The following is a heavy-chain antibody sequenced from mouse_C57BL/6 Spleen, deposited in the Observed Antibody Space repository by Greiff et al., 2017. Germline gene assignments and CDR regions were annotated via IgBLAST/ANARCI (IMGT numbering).Heavy chain of an antibody. V-gene: IGHV3-1*01. J-gene: IGHJ1*03. CDR2: ISYSGST. D-gene: IGHD2-1*01. CDR3: AREIYYGNLRYCDV. Sequence: EVQGVESGPGMVKPSQSLSLTCTVIGYSITSGYDWHWIRHFPGNKLEWMGYISYSGSTNYNPSLKSRISITHDTSTNHFFLKLNSVTTEDTATYYCAREIYYGNLRYCDVWGTGTTVTVSS. CDR1: GYSITSGYD.